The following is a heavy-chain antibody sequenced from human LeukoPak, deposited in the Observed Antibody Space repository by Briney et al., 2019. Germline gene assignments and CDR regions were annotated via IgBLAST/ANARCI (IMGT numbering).Heavy chain of an antibody. V-gene: IGHV4-39*02. CDR3: ARSHYQWLVIDY. Sequence: SETLSLTCSVSGVSIRSTNYYWGWIRQPPGKGLEWIGTFDYRGTTYYNPSLKSRVSIFADTTKNDFSLKLTSVTATDTAVYYCARSHYQWLVIDYWGQGTLVTVSS. D-gene: IGHD6-19*01. J-gene: IGHJ4*02. CDR1: GVSIRSTNYY. CDR2: FDYRGTT.